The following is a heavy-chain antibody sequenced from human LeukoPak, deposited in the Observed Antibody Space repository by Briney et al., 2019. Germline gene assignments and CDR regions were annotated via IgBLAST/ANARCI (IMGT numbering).Heavy chain of an antibody. CDR1: GYSISSGYY. Sequence: ASETLSLTCTVSGYSISSGYYWSWIRQPPGKGLEWIGYIQYSGSTNYNPSLKSRVTISVDTSKNQFSLKLSSVTAADTAVFYCARVSWFPGTSYYYMDVWGKGTTVTVSS. D-gene: IGHD1-1*01. CDR3: ARVSWFPGTSYYYMDV. J-gene: IGHJ6*03. V-gene: IGHV4-61*01. CDR2: IQYSGST.